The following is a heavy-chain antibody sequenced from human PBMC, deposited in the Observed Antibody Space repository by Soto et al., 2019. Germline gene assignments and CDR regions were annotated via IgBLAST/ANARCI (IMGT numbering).Heavy chain of an antibody. Sequence: AGSLRLSCVASGFTFSSYEMNWVRQAPGKGLEWVSYMNVRGNTRDYADSVKGRFTISRDNSKNSLFLQMTSLKADDTGVYYCTRAAPNYYFYGLDVWGQGTTVTVSS. V-gene: IGHV3-48*03. CDR1: GFTFSSYE. CDR2: MNVRGNTR. CDR3: TRAAPNYYFYGLDV. J-gene: IGHJ6*02.